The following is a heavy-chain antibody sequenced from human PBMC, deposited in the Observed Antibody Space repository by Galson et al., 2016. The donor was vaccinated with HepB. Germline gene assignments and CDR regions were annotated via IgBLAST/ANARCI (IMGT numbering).Heavy chain of an antibody. V-gene: IGHV3-23*01. J-gene: IGHJ5*02. Sequence: SLRLSCAASGFTFSDSAMTWVRQAPGKGLEWVSTISNTGGSTYYAGSVKGRFTISRDNTRNTLYLQMNGLRAEDTAVYYCAKFSTSSGWFDPWGQGTLVTVSS. CDR2: ISNTGGST. D-gene: IGHD6-6*01. CDR1: GFTFSDSA. CDR3: AKFSTSSGWFDP.